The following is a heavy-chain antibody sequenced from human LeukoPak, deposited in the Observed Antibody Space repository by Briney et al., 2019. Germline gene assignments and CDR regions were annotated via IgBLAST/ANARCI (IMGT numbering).Heavy chain of an antibody. J-gene: IGHJ6*03. CDR3: ARSGTYCYYMDV. D-gene: IGHD1-14*01. CDR1: GGSFSGYY. CDR2: INHSGST. Sequence: SETLSLTCAVYGGSFSGYYWSWIRQPPGKGLEWIGEINHSGSTNYNPSLKSRVTISVDTSKNQFSLKLSSVTAADTAVYYCARSGTYCYYMDVWGKGTTVTISS. V-gene: IGHV4-34*01.